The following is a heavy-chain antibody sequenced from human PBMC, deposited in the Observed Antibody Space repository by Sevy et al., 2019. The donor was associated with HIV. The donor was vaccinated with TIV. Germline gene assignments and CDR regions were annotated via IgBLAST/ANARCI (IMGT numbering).Heavy chain of an antibody. D-gene: IGHD3-22*01. CDR2: ISGSGGST. V-gene: IGHV3-23*01. J-gene: IGHJ5*02. CDR1: GFTFSSYV. Sequence: GGSLRLSCAASGFTFSSYVLSWVRQAPGKGLEWVSTISGSGGSTYYADSVKGRFSISRDNSKNTMYLEMNGLRAEDTAVYYCAKEYSSGYSWGQGTLVTVSS. CDR3: AKEYSSGYS.